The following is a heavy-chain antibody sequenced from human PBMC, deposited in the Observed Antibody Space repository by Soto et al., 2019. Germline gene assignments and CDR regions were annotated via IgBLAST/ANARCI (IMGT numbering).Heavy chain of an antibody. V-gene: IGHV4-31*03. CDR2: IYYSGGT. CDR1: GGSISSGGYY. J-gene: IGHJ6*02. D-gene: IGHD3-10*01. Sequence: PSETLSLTCTVSGGSISSGGYYWSWIRQHPGKGLEWIGYIYYSGGTYYNPSLKSRVTISVDTSKNQFSLKLSSVTAADTAVYYCARDRYGSGSLENYYYYYGMDVWGQGTTVTVSS. CDR3: ARDRYGSGSLENYYYYYGMDV.